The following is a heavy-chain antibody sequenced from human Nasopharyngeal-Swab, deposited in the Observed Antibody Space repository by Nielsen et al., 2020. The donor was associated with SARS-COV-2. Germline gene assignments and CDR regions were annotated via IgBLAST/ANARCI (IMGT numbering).Heavy chain of an antibody. Sequence: GESLKISCAASGFTFRSYAISWVRQAPGKGLEWVSVISGSDYTTYYADSVKGRFTISRDNSKNTVNLQMNSLGVEDTAIYYCAKDRDSGDDSDDYYHYYGMDVWGQGTTVTVFS. V-gene: IGHV3-23*01. J-gene: IGHJ6*02. CDR1: GFTFRSYA. CDR3: AKDRDSGDDSDDYYHYYGMDV. CDR2: ISGSDYTT. D-gene: IGHD5-12*01.